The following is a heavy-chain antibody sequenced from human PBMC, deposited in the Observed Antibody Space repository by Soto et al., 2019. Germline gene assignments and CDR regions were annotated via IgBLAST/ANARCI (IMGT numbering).Heavy chain of an antibody. CDR3: AKVLILDPGYSYGLRYVMDF. CDR2: ISYDGSNK. J-gene: IGHJ6*02. V-gene: IGHV3-30*18. Sequence: HSYTASELNIINHGMHRISHPQGKGLEWVAVISYDGSNKYYADSVKGRFTISRDNSKNTLYLQMNSLRAEDTAVYYCAKVLILDPGYSYGLRYVMDFWGQGTTVT. CDR1: ELNIINHG. D-gene: IGHD5-18*01.